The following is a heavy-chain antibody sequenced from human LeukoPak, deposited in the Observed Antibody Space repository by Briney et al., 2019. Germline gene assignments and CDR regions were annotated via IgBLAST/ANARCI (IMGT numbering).Heavy chain of an antibody. Sequence: NPGGSLRLSCAASGFTFSSYSMNWVRQAPGKGLEWVSSISSSSSYIYYADSVKGRFAISRDNAKNSVSLQMNSLRVDDTGLYFCAGGPQYSGSYGDWGQGTLVTVSS. CDR2: ISSSSSYI. J-gene: IGHJ4*02. CDR3: AGGPQYSGSYGD. D-gene: IGHD1-26*01. CDR1: GFTFSSYS. V-gene: IGHV3-21*01.